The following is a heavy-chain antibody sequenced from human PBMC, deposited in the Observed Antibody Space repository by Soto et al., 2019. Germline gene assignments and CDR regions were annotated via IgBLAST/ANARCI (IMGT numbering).Heavy chain of an antibody. D-gene: IGHD3-22*01. V-gene: IGHV3-23*01. CDR1: GFTFNTYG. Sequence: EVQLLESGGDLVQPGGSLRLSCAASGFTFNTYGMSWVRQAPGKWLEWVSVIGSGGAPTYYADSVKGRFTISRDNSKNTLILQMDSLRAEDTAVYYCAKARATYDTSGFYFRPLDSRGQGTLFTVSS. CDR2: IGSGGAPT. CDR3: AKARATYDTSGFYFRPLDS. J-gene: IGHJ4*02.